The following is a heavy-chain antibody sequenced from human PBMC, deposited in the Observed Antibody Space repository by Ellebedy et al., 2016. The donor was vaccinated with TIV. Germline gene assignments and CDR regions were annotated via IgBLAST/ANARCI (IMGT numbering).Heavy chain of an antibody. CDR3: ARGGGSSWYVELDY. Sequence: ASVKVSCKASGYNFTGYYMHWVRQAPGQGLEWMGWINPNSGGTNYSQKFQGRVTMTRDTSINTAYMELSRLRSDDTAVYYCARGGGSSWYVELDYWGQGTLVTVSS. CDR2: INPNSGGT. J-gene: IGHJ4*02. D-gene: IGHD6-13*01. CDR1: GYNFTGYY. V-gene: IGHV1-2*02.